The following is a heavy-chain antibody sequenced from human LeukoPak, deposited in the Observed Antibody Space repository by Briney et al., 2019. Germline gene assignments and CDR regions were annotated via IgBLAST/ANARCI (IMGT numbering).Heavy chain of an antibody. CDR2: ISDSGTIT. J-gene: IGHJ4*02. Sequence: PGGSLGLSCAASGFAFSSQAMGWVRQAPGEGLEWVSVISDSGTITYYADSVKGRFTISRDNSKNTLFLQMNSLRAEDTAIYYCAKDARRTSGWYFFDYWGQGKRVTVSS. V-gene: IGHV3-23*01. CDR3: AKDARRTSGWYFFDY. D-gene: IGHD6-19*01. CDR1: GFAFSSQA.